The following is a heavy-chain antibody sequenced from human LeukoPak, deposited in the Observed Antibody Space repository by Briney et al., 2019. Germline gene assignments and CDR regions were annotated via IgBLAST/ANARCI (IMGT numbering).Heavy chain of an antibody. CDR3: ARDLRAKY. Sequence: SETLSLTCNVSGASIFNYYWSWIRQAPGKGLEWIGYVHHSGRTNSNPSLGSRVTMSVDTSTSQLSLNLASVTTADTAVYFCARDLRAKYWGQGTLVFVSS. J-gene: IGHJ1*01. D-gene: IGHD4/OR15-4a*01. V-gene: IGHV4-59*01. CDR1: GASIFNYY. CDR2: VHHSGRT.